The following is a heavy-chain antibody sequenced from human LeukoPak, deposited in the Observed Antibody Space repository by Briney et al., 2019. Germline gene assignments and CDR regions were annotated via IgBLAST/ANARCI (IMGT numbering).Heavy chain of an antibody. V-gene: IGHV5-51*01. CDR2: VYPGDSQT. CDR3: AVTLGVPATATWYVP. J-gene: IGHJ5*02. D-gene: IGHD2-21*02. Sequence: GGSLKISCKASGYTFTSYWIAWVRQMPGKGLEWMGIVYPGDSQTRYSPSFQGQVTISADRSITTAYLQWSSLKASDTAMYYCAVTLGVPATATWYVPWGQGTLVTVSS. CDR1: GYTFTSYW.